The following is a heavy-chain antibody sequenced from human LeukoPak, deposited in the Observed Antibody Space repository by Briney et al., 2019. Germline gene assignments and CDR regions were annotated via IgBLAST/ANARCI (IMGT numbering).Heavy chain of an antibody. CDR3: ARDRVLDI. CDR1: GFSFSSYS. CDR2: ISSSSSFI. Sequence: TGGSLRLSCAASGFSFSSYSLNWVRQAPGKGLEWVSSISSSSSFIYYADSVKGRFTISRDNAKNSLFLQMNSLRAEDTAVYYCARDRVLDIWGQGTKVTVSS. D-gene: IGHD3-10*01. V-gene: IGHV3-21*01. J-gene: IGHJ3*02.